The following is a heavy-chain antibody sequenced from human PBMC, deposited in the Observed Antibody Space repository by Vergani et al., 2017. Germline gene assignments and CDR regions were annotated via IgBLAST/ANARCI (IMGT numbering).Heavy chain of an antibody. J-gene: IGHJ4*02. D-gene: IGHD3-9*01. Sequence: QVQLQESGPGLVKPSQTLSLTCTVSGGSISGYYWSWIRQPPGKGLEWIGEINHSGSTNYNPSLKSRVTISVDTSKNQFSLKLSSVTAADTAVYYCARGSGPLRYFARYYFDYWGQGTLVTVSS. CDR1: GGSISGYY. CDR2: INHSGST. V-gene: IGHV4-34*09. CDR3: ARGSGPLRYFARYYFDY.